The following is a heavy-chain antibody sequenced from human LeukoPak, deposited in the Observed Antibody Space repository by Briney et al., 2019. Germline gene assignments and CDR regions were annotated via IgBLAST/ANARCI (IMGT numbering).Heavy chain of an antibody. CDR2: IASDGSYT. CDR1: GFVFSIYA. V-gene: IGHV3-30*04. Sequence: GGPLRLSCEGSGFVFSIYAIHWIRQSPDRGLEWVAVIASDGSYTDNVHSLKDRFTISRDNSKNTVYLDVTSLTPEDAAVYYCAREGTYSDYWSGYFEYWGQGTRVIVSS. CDR3: AREGTYSDYWSGYFEY. J-gene: IGHJ4*02. D-gene: IGHD3-3*01.